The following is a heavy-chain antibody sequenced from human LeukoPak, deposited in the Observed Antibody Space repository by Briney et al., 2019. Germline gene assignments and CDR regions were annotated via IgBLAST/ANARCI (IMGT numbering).Heavy chain of an antibody. J-gene: IGHJ6*03. CDR2: INPNSGNT. Sequence: ASVKVSCKASGYTFTGYYMHWVRQAPGQGLEWMGWINPNSGNTGYAQKFQGRVTITRNTSISTAYMELSSLRSEDTAVYYCARVSTTLHYYYYMDVWGKGTTVTVSS. CDR3: ARVSTTLHYYYYMDV. V-gene: IGHV1-8*03. CDR1: GYTFTGYY. D-gene: IGHD1-14*01.